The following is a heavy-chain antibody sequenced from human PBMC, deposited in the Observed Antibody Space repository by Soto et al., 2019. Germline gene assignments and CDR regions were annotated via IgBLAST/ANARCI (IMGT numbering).Heavy chain of an antibody. CDR1: GFTFRTYT. D-gene: IGHD2-15*01. CDR2: IRGFSPYT. V-gene: IGHV3-21*01. CDR3: ARDRGYDAHDYYFNAMDV. J-gene: IGHJ6*02. Sequence: GGSLRLSCVASGFTFRTYTMNWVRQAPGKGLEWVSGIRGFSPYTFYAESVKGRFTISRDNAKNSLYLQMNSLGVEDTAVYYCARDRGYDAHDYYFNAMDVWGQGTTVTVSS.